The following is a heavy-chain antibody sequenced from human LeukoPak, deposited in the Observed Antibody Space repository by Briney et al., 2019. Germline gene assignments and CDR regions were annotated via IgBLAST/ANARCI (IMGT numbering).Heavy chain of an antibody. V-gene: IGHV3-7*03. CDR2: INQDGSEK. D-gene: IGHD3-3*01. CDR3: ARKGRRVWSFDF. CDR1: GFTFSDYW. Sequence: PGGSLRLSCAASGFTFSDYWMSWVRQAPGKGLEWVATINQDGSEKFYVDSVKGRFTIFRDNAKNSLYLQMNSLRAEDTAVYYCARKGRRVWSFDFWGQGTLATVSS. J-gene: IGHJ4*02.